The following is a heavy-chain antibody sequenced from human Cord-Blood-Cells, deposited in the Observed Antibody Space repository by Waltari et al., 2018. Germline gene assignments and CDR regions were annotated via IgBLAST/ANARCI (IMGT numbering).Heavy chain of an antibody. J-gene: IGHJ4*02. D-gene: IGHD6-13*01. CDR1: GGSFSGYY. CDR2: INHSGST. V-gene: IGHV4-34*01. CDR3: ARAPVRIAAADDGFDY. Sequence: QVQLQQWGAGLLKPSETLSLTCAVYGGSFSGYYWCWIRQPPGKGLEWIGEINHSGSTNYNPSLKSRVTISVDTSKNQFSLKLSSVTAADTAVYYCARAPVRIAAADDGFDYWGQGTLVTVSS.